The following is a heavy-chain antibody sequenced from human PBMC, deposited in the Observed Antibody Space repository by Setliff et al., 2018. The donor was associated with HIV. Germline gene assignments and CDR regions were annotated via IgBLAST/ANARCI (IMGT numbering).Heavy chain of an antibody. Sequence: KSSETLSLTCDVSGSSINSTFRWGWIRQPPGRGLEWIGNIYHSGGTHYNPSLRSRVTISVDTSKNQFSLKVNSVTAADTAVYYCTRDHWGLGGVDYWGQGTLVTVSS. CDR1: GSSINSTFR. CDR3: TRDHWGLGGVDY. J-gene: IGHJ4*02. CDR2: IYHSGGT. D-gene: IGHD3-16*01. V-gene: IGHV4-38-2*02.